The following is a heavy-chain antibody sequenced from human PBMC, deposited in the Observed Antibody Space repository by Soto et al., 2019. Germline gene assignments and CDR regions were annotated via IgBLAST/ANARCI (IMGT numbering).Heavy chain of an antibody. V-gene: IGHV3-23*01. D-gene: IGHD4-17*01. Sequence: PGGSLRLSCAASGFTFSSYAMSWVRQAPGKGLEWVSAISGSGGSTYYADSVKGRFTISRDNSKNTLYLQMNSLRAEDTAVYYCAKDRSDGDYSIGFDYWGQGTLVTVSS. CDR2: ISGSGGST. CDR3: AKDRSDGDYSIGFDY. CDR1: GFTFSSYA. J-gene: IGHJ4*02.